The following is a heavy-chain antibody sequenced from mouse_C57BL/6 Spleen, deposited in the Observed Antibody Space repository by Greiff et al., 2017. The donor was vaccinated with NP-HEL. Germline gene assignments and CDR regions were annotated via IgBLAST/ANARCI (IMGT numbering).Heavy chain of an antibody. J-gene: IGHJ2*01. CDR3: TRYYYGSRGKDY. V-gene: IGHV1-15*01. CDR2: IDPETGGT. D-gene: IGHD1-1*01. CDR1: GYTFTDYE. Sequence: QVTLKVSGAELVRPGASVTLSCKASGYTFTDYEMHWVKQTPVHGLEWIGAIDPETGGTAYNQKFKGKAILTADKSSSTAYMELRSLTSEDSAVYYCTRYYYGSRGKDYWGQGTTLTVSS.